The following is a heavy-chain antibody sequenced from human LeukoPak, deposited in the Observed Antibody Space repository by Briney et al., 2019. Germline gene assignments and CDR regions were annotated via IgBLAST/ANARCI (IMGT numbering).Heavy chain of an antibody. V-gene: IGHV3-23*01. J-gene: IGHJ4*02. CDR3: AKDLARGGGSCFDY. CDR1: GFTFSKYA. Sequence: GGSLRLSRAVSGFTFSKYAMSWVRQAPGKGLEWVSAISGSGENTYYADSVKGRFTISRDNSKNTLNLQMNSLTAEDTAVYYCAKDLARGGGSCFDYWGQGTLVTVSS. D-gene: IGHD2-15*01. CDR2: ISGSGENT.